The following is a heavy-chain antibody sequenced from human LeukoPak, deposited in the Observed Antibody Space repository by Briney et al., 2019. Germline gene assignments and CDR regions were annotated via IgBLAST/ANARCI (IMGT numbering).Heavy chain of an antibody. D-gene: IGHD3-10*01. CDR1: GGSFSGYY. Sequence: SETLSLTCAVYGGSFSGYYWSWIRQPPGKGLEWIGEINHSGSTNYNPSLKSRVTISVDTSKNQFSLKLSSVTAADTAVYYCARHYYYGSGSYTPLDVWGKGTTVTISS. J-gene: IGHJ6*04. CDR2: INHSGST. V-gene: IGHV4-34*01. CDR3: ARHYYYGSGSYTPLDV.